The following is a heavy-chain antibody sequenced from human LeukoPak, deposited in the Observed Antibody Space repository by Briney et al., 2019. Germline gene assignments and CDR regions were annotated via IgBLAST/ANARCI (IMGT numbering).Heavy chain of an antibody. CDR2: IYYSGST. CDR1: GGSISSSSYY. D-gene: IGHD6-19*01. CDR3: ARDGGHIYSSGDINWFDP. Sequence: SETLSLTCTVSGGSISSSSYYWGWIRQPPGKGLEWIGSIYYSGSTYYNPSLKSRVTISVDTSKNQFSLKLSSVTAADTAVYYCARDGGHIYSSGDINWFDPWGQGTLVTVSS. J-gene: IGHJ5*02. V-gene: IGHV4-39*07.